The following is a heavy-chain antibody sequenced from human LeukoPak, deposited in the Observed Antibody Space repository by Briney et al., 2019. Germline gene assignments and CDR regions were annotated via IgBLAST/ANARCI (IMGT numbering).Heavy chain of an antibody. V-gene: IGHV4-4*02. CDR1: GGSISSSNW. J-gene: IGHJ4*02. Sequence: ASETLSLTCAVSGGSISSSNWWSWVRQPPGKGLEWIGEIYHSGSTNYNPSLKSRVIISVDKSKNQFSLKLSSVTAADTAVYYCASEGYYDSSGYYSVSYWGQGTLVTVSS. D-gene: IGHD3-22*01. CDR3: ASEGYYDSSGYYSVSY. CDR2: IYHSGST.